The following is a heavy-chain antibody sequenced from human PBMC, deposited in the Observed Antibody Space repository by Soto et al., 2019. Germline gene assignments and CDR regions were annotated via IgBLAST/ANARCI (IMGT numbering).Heavy chain of an antibody. J-gene: IGHJ2*01. CDR1: GFAFNSYS. V-gene: IGHV3-23*04. CDR3: ALGWYFDL. CDR2: ISSGSGTNT. D-gene: IGHD7-27*01. Sequence: EVDLVESGGGLVKPGGSLRLSCAAYGFAFNSYSVNWIRQAPGKGLEWVASISSGSGTNTYYGDSLKGRFTISRDDSRSTLYLQMNSLRVEDTAVYYCALGWYFDLWGRGTLVTVSS.